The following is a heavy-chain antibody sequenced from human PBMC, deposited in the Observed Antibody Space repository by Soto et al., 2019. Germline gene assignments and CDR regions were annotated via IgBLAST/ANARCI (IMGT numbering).Heavy chain of an antibody. CDR2: IHHSGST. CDR3: ARSSGYVPGGY. J-gene: IGHJ4*02. D-gene: IGHD5-12*01. CDR1: GYPISSGYY. Sequence: SETLSLTCAVSGYPISSGYYWGWIRQPPGKGLEWIGIIHHSGSTYYNPSLRNRITISVDTSKNQFSLKMPSVTAADTAVYYCARSSGYVPGGYWGQGILVTVSS. V-gene: IGHV4-38-2*01.